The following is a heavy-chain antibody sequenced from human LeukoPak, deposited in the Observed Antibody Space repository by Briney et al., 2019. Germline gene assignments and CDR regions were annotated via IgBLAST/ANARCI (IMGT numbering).Heavy chain of an antibody. J-gene: IGHJ4*02. CDR1: GYTFTGYY. V-gene: IGHV1-2*02. Sequence: GASVKVFCKASGYTFTGYYMHWVRQAPGQGLEWMGWINPNSGGTNYAQKFQGRVTMTRDTSISTAYMELSRLRSDDTAVYYCARDEYYDSSAMGGFDYWGQGTLVTVSS. D-gene: IGHD3-22*01. CDR3: ARDEYYDSSAMGGFDY. CDR2: INPNSGGT.